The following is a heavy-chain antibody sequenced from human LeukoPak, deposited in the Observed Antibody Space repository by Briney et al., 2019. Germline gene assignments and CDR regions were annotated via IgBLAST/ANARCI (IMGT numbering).Heavy chain of an antibody. D-gene: IGHD3-22*01. V-gene: IGHV3-30*19. J-gene: IGHJ3*02. CDR3: ARGDYYDSSGSTI. CDR2: ISYDGSNK. Sequence: GGSLRLSCAASGFTFSSYGMHWVRQAPGKGLEWVAVISYDGSNKYYADSVKGRFTISRDNSKNTLYLQMNSLRAEDTAVYYCARGDYYDSSGSTIWGQGTMVTVSS. CDR1: GFTFSSYG.